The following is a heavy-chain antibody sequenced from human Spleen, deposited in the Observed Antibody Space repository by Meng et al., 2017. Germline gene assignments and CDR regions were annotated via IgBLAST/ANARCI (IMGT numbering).Heavy chain of an antibody. CDR3: ARRFVTDFDA. D-gene: IGHD2-21*02. CDR1: GFTFTAYA. V-gene: IGHV3-30*01. J-gene: IGHJ4*02. Sequence: GGPLRLSCAASGFTFTAYAMHWVRQAPGKGLEWVALISHDGRDRYYADSVKGRFTISRDNSENTLYLQVNSLRIEDTAVYFCARRFVTDFDAWGQGTLVTVSS. CDR2: ISHDGRDR.